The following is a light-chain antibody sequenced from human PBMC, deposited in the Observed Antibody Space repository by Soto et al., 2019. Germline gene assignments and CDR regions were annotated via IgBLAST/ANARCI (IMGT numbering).Light chain of an antibody. CDR3: SSYTSSSTPLYV. CDR2: DVS. Sequence: QSALTQPASVSGSPGQSITISCTGTSRDVGGYNYVSWYQQHPGKAPKLMIYDVSNRPSGGSNRFSGSKSGNTASLTISGLQAEDEADYYCSSYTSSSTPLYVFGTGTKLTVL. CDR1: SRDVGGYNY. V-gene: IGLV2-14*01. J-gene: IGLJ1*01.